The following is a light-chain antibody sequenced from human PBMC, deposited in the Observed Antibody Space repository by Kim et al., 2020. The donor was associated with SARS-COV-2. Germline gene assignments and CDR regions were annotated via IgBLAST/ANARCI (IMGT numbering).Light chain of an antibody. J-gene: IGKJ1*01. CDR2: QTS. CDR1: QNIKRW. CDR3: QQHNTYSPV. V-gene: IGKV1-5*03. Sequence: DIQMTQSPSTLSASVGDRVTITCRASQNIKRWLAWYQQKPGRAPKLLIYQTSSLEREVPSRFSGAGSETEFSLTISCLQPDDFATYYCQQHNTYSPVFGPGTKVEIK.